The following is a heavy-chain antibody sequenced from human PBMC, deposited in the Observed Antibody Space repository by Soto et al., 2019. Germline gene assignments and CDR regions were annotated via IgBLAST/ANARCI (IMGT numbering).Heavy chain of an antibody. J-gene: IGHJ4*02. V-gene: IGHV4-59*01. CDR3: ARKLGLWRPLDY. CDR2: IYYSGNT. Sequence: SETLSLTCRVSGGSMRDYYWSWIRQSPGKGPEWIGYIYYSGNTNYNPSLKSRVTISVDMPKSLFSLKLNSVTAADTAVYYCARKLGLWRPLDYWGRGTLVTVSS. CDR1: GGSMRDYY.